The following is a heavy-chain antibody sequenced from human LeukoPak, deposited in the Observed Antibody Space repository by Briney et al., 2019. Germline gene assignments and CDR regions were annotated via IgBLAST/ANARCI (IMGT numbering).Heavy chain of an antibody. V-gene: IGHV1-18*01. D-gene: IGHD3-10*01. Sequence: ASVKVSCKASGYTFTSYGISWVRQAPGQGLEWMGWIEPYNAKTKYAQKFQGRVTMTTDSSTSTAYMKLRRLRSDDPAVYYCARDGFDAFDIWGQGTMVTVSS. CDR3: ARDGFDAFDI. CDR2: IEPYNAKT. J-gene: IGHJ3*02. CDR1: GYTFTSYG.